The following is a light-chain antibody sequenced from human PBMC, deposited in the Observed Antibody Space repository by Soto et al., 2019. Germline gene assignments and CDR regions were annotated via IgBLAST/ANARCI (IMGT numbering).Light chain of an antibody. CDR3: QQYNDYSAT. CDR2: DVS. V-gene: IGKV1-5*01. J-gene: IGKJ1*01. CDR1: QSISSY. Sequence: DIQMTQSPSSLSASVGDRVTITCRASQSISSYLNWYQQKPGKAPKLLMYDVSSLKRGVPSRFSGSGSGTEFTLTISSLQPDDFATYYCQQYNDYSATFGQGTKVEIK.